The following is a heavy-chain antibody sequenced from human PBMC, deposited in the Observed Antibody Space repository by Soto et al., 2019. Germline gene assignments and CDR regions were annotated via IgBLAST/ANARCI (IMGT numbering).Heavy chain of an antibody. CDR3: AACIAVAGPDDYYYYYGMDV. CDR2: IVVGSGNT. Sequence: QMQLVQSGPEVKKPGTSVKVSCKASGFTFTSSAVQWVRQARGQRLEWIGWIVVGSGNTNYALKFQERVTITRDMSTSTAYMELSSLRSEDTAVYYCAACIAVAGPDDYYYYYGMDVWGQGTTVTVSS. D-gene: IGHD6-19*01. V-gene: IGHV1-58*01. J-gene: IGHJ6*02. CDR1: GFTFTSSA.